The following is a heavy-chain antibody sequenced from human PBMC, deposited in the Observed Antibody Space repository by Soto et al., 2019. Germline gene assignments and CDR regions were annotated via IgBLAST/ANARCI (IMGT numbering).Heavy chain of an antibody. V-gene: IGHV1-69*13. CDR1: GGTFSSYA. CDR3: ARDGPYYYDSSGYRDAFDI. D-gene: IGHD3-22*01. CDR2: IIPIFGTA. J-gene: IGHJ3*02. Sequence: SVKVSCKASGGTFSSYAISWVRQAPGQGLEWMGGIIPIFGTANYAQKFQGRVTITAGESTSTAYMELGSLRSEDTAVYYCARDGPYYYDSSGYRDAFDIWGQGTMVTVS.